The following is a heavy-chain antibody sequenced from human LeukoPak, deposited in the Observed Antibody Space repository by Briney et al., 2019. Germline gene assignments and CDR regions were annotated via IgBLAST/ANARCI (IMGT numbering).Heavy chain of an antibody. D-gene: IGHD5/OR15-5a*01. J-gene: IGHJ4*02. CDR1: GFTFSLYW. CDR2: IKQDGSEK. V-gene: IGHV3-7*05. Sequence: GGSLRLSCAASGFTFSLYWMSWVRQAPGKGLEWVANIKQDGSEKYYVDSVKGRFTISRDNARNPLYLQMNSLRAEDTAVYYCVSTATFDHWGQGTLVTVSS. CDR3: VSTATFDH.